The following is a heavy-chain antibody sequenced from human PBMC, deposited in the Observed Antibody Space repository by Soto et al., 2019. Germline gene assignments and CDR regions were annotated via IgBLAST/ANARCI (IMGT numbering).Heavy chain of an antibody. CDR1: GYTFTSYG. CDR2: ISAYNGNT. D-gene: IGHD2-15*01. CDR3: ARGVAPYYFDY. V-gene: IGHV1-18*01. Sequence: EASVKVSCKASGYTFTSYGISWVRQAPGQGLEWMGWISAYNGNTNYAQKLQGRVTITRDTSASTAYMELSSLRSEDTAVYYCARGVAPYYFDYWGQGTLVTVSS. J-gene: IGHJ4*02.